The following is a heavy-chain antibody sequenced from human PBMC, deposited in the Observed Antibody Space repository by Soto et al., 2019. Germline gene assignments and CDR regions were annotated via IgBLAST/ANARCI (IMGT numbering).Heavy chain of an antibody. Sequence: ASVTVSCRAPRSPFTSYAMHWARQAPRQRHEWIGWIHAGNGNTKYSHNFQGRVTITRDTSASTAYMELSSLRYEDTAVYYCARENWNYYFDYLGQGSLVTVSS. CDR1: RSPFTSYA. CDR3: ARENWNYYFDY. V-gene: IGHV1-3*01. D-gene: IGHD1-7*01. J-gene: IGHJ4*02. CDR2: IHAGNGNT.